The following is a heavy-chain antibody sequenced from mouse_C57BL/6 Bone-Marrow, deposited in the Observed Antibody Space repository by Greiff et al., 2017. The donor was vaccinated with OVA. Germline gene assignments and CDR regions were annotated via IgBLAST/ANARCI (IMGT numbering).Heavy chain of an antibody. CDR3: ARRHGSWYFDV. CDR1: GYTFTSYW. D-gene: IGHD2-2*01. Sequence: QVQLQQPGAELVKPGASVKLSCKASGYTFTSYWMHWVKQRPGQGLEWIGMIHPNSGSTNYNEKFKSKATLTVDKSSSTAYMQLSSLTSEDSAVYYCARRHGSWYFDVWGTGTTVTVSS. CDR2: IHPNSGST. V-gene: IGHV1-64*01. J-gene: IGHJ1*03.